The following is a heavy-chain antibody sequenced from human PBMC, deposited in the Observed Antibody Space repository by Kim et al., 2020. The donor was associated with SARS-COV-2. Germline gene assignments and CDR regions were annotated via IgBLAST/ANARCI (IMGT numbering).Heavy chain of an antibody. CDR1: GGSFSGYY. V-gene: IGHV4-34*01. D-gene: IGHD6-13*01. CDR3: ARGRYSSSWYGPHWYFDL. Sequence: SETLSLTCAVYGGSFSGYYWSWIRQPPGKGLEWIGEINHSGSTNYNPSLKSRVTISVDTSKNQFSLKLSSVTAADTAVYYCARGRYSSSWYGPHWYFDLWGRGTLVPVSS. J-gene: IGHJ2*01. CDR2: INHSGST.